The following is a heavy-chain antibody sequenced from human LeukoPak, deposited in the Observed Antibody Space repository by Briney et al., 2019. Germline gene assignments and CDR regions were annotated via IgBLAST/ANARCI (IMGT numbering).Heavy chain of an antibody. CDR3: TRENWTKDY. V-gene: IGHV3-9*01. Sequence: GGSLRLSCAASGFTFDDYAMHWVRQAPGKGREWVAGISWNSGSIGYADSVKGRFTISRDNAKNSLYLQIHSLRVEDTAVYYCTRENWTKDYWGQGTLVTVSS. CDR1: GFTFDDYA. D-gene: IGHD1-1*01. J-gene: IGHJ4*02. CDR2: ISWNSGSI.